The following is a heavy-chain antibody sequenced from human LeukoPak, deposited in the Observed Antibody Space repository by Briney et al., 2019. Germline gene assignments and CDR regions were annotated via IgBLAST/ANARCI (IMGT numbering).Heavy chain of an antibody. CDR2: IYYTGST. CDR1: SGSIGSYY. CDR3: ARDYYDSSGYYYYFDY. V-gene: IGHV4-59*08. D-gene: IGHD3-22*01. Sequence: PSETLSLTCTVSSGSIGSYYWSWIRQPPGKGLEWIGYIYYTGSTDYNPSLKSRVTISVDTSKNQFSLKLSSVTAADTAVYYCARDYYDSSGYYYYFDYWGQGTLVTVSS. J-gene: IGHJ4*02.